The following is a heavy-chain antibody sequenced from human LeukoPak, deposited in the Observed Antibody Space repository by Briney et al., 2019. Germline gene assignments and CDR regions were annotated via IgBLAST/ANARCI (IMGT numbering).Heavy chain of an antibody. CDR2: INPNSGGT. D-gene: IGHD5-24*01. Sequence: ASVKVSCKASGYTFTGYYMHWVRLAPGQGLEWMGWINPNSGGTNYAQKFQGRVTLTRDTSTSTVYMELSSLRSEDTAIYYCARIRDGYNDAYDIWGQGTVVTVPS. CDR1: GYTFTGYY. J-gene: IGHJ3*02. CDR3: ARIRDGYNDAYDI. V-gene: IGHV1-2*02.